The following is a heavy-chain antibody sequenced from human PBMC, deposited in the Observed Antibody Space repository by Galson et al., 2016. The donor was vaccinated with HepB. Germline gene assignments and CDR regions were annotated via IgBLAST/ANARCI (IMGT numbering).Heavy chain of an antibody. V-gene: IGHV3-30*03. CDR2: ISNDGSIK. CDR1: GFIFSTYG. J-gene: IGHJ4*02. CDR3: ALASRTGSYSPFDY. Sequence: SLRLSCAASGFIFSTYGMHWVRQVPGKGLEWVAVISNDGSIKFYAESVKGRFTISRDNPKNTLYLQMNSLRVEDTAVYYCALASRTGSYSPFDYWGQGTLVTVSS. D-gene: IGHD1-26*01.